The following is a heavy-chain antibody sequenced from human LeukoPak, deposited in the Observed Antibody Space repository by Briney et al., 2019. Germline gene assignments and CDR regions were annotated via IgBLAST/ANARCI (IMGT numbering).Heavy chain of an antibody. V-gene: IGHV4-59*01. D-gene: IGHD6-13*01. CDR2: IYYSGST. J-gene: IGHJ4*02. CDR3: ARGPIIAAAGTVWDY. Sequence: SETLSLTCTVSGGSISSYYWSWIRQPPGKGLEWIGYIYYSGSTNYNPSLKSRVTISVDTSKNQFSLKLSSVTAADTAVYYCARGPIIAAAGTVWDYWGQGTLVTVSS. CDR1: GGSISSYY.